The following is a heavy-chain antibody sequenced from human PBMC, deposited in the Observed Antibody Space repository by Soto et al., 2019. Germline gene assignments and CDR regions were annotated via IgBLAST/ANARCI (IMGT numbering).Heavy chain of an antibody. CDR3: VGARTYDVPYYYYGMDV. J-gene: IGHJ6*01. CDR1: GFIFSDYL. CDR2: ISGSTDNI. D-gene: IGHD3-16*01. V-gene: IGHV3-11*06. Sequence: GGSLRLSCAASGFIFSDYLKSWIRQGPGKGLEWVSFISGSTDNIKYADSVKGRFTISRDNAKNSLYLQINSLRPEDTPVYYCVGARTYDVPYYYYGMDVWGHGTTVTVSS.